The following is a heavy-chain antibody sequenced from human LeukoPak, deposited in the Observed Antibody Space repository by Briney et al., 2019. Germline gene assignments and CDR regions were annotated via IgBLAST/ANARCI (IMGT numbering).Heavy chain of an antibody. V-gene: IGHV4-30-2*01. Sequence: SETLSLTCAVSGGSITSGDYSWSWIRQPPGKGLEWIGYIYYSGGTYHNPSLKSRVTISVDRSKNQFSLKLSSVTAADTAVYYCARGPDPGKVGAAIYYYYGMDVWGQGTTVTVSS. J-gene: IGHJ6*02. CDR3: ARGPDPGKVGAAIYYYYGMDV. CDR2: IYYSGGT. D-gene: IGHD1-26*01. CDR1: GGSITSGDYS.